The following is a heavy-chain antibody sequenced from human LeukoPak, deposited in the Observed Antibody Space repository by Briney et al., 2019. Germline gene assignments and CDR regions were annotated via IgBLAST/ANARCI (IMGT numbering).Heavy chain of an antibody. CDR3: ARGWPGIAVAGPSWV. J-gene: IGHJ6*02. CDR2: IGTAGDT. Sequence: PGGSLRLSCAASGFTFSSYDMHWVRQATGKGLEWVSAIGTAGDTYYPGSVKGRFTISRENAKNSLYLQMNSLRAGDTAVYYCARGWPGIAVAGPSWVWGQGTTVTVSS. CDR1: GFTFSSYD. D-gene: IGHD6-19*01. V-gene: IGHV3-13*01.